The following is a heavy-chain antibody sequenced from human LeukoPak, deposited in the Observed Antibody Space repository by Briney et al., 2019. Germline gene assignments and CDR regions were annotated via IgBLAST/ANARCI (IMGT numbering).Heavy chain of an antibody. D-gene: IGHD2-2*02. Sequence: SSETLSLTCAVSGYSISSGHWWSWVRQPPGKGLEWIGEIHHGGSTNYNPSLKSRVTISVDKSKNQFSLKLDSVTAADTAMYYCARPYCFSTNCYTIDPWGQGTLVTVSS. CDR2: IHHGGST. CDR1: GYSISSGHW. CDR3: ARPYCFSTNCYTIDP. V-gene: IGHV4-4*02. J-gene: IGHJ5*02.